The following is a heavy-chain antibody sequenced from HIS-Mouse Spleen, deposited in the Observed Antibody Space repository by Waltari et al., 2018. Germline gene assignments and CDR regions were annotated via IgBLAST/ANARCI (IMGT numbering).Heavy chain of an antibody. CDR3: AREIPYSSSWYDWYFDL. V-gene: IGHV4-39*07. CDR1: GGSISSSSYY. Sequence: QLQLQESGPGLVKPSETLSLTCTVSGGSISSSSYYRGWLRQPPRKGLEWIGSIYYSGSTYYNPSLKSRVTISVDTSKNQFSLKLSSVTAADTAVYYCAREIPYSSSWYDWYFDLWGRGTLVTVSS. J-gene: IGHJ2*01. D-gene: IGHD6-13*01. CDR2: IYYSGST.